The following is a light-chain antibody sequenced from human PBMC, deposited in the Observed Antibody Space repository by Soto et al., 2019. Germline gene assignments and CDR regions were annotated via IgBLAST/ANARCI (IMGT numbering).Light chain of an antibody. V-gene: IGKV1-33*01. CDR3: QQYDHLPLT. CDR2: DAS. Sequence: DIQMIQSPSSLSASVGDRVTITCQASQEISNYLNWYQQKPGKAPKLLIYDASNLERGVPSRFSGRGSGTDFTFTISSLQPEDFATYYCQQYDHLPLTFGRGTKVDIK. J-gene: IGKJ1*01. CDR1: QEISNY.